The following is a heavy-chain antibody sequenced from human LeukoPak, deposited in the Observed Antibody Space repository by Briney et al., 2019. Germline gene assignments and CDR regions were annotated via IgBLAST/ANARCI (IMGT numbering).Heavy chain of an antibody. D-gene: IGHD4-17*01. V-gene: IGHV1-2*06. CDR3: ARDEQGGTTGGLGY. CDR1: GYTFTGYY. CDR2: INPNSGAT. J-gene: IGHJ4*02. Sequence: GASVKVSCTASGYTFTGYYIHWVRQAPGRGLEWVGRINPNSGATHYPQKFQSRVTMTRDTSINTAYLELNSLRSDDTAIYYCARDEQGGTTGGLGYWGQGTLVTVSS.